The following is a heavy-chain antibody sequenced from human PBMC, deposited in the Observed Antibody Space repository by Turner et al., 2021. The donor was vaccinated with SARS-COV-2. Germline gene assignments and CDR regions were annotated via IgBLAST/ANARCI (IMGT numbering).Heavy chain of an antibody. J-gene: IGHJ4*02. CDR2: IYSGGST. Sequence: VQLVESGVGLLQPGGSLRLSCAASGFTVSSNYMSWVRQAPGKGLEWVSVIYSGGSTYYADSVKGRFTISRDNSKNTLYLQMNSLRAEDTAVYYCARVGSYGRRDVDYWGQGTLVTVSS. V-gene: IGHV3-53*01. CDR3: ARVGSYGRRDVDY. D-gene: IGHD5-18*01. CDR1: GFTVSSNY.